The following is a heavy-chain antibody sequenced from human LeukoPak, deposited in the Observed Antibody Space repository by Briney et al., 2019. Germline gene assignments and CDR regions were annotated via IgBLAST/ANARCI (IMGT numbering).Heavy chain of an antibody. D-gene: IGHD2-21*02. CDR2: MNPNSGNT. J-gene: IGHJ6*02. CDR3: ARGQGGDSRYYYYGMDV. V-gene: IGHV1-8*01. CDR1: GYTFTSYD. Sequence: ASVKVSCKAPGYTFTSYDINWVRQATGQGLEWMGWMNPNSGNTGYAQKFQGRVTMTRNTSISTAYMELSSLRSEDTAVYYCARGQGGDSRYYYYGMDVWGQGTTVTVSS.